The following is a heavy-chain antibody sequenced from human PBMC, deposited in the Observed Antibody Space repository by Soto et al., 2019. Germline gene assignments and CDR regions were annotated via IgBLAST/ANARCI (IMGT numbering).Heavy chain of an antibody. D-gene: IGHD1-26*01. V-gene: IGHV4-39*01. CDR1: GGSISSSSYY. J-gene: IGHJ4*02. Sequence: QLQLQESGPGLVKPSETLSLTCTVSGGSISSSSYYWGWIRQPPGKGLEWIGSIYYSGSTYYNPSLKSRVTISVDTSKNQFSLKLSSVTAADTAVYYCAIRDPTYYFDYWGQGTLVTVSS. CDR2: IYYSGST. CDR3: AIRDPTYYFDY.